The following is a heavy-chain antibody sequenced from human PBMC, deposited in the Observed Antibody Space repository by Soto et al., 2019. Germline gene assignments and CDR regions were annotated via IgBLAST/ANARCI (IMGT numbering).Heavy chain of an antibody. V-gene: IGHV3-9*01. J-gene: IGHJ5*02. D-gene: IGHD1-26*01. CDR3: VRSSGSQPRAGWFDP. CDR1: GFSIDDHA. Sequence: EVQLVESGGGLAQPGWSRRLSCAASGFSIDDHAMHWVRQTPGKGLEWVSGISWNSSTINYAESIKGRFTSSRDNAKRTLYLPMNNLRPADTAMYFCVRSSGSQPRAGWFDPWGQGTLVTVS. CDR2: ISWNSSTI.